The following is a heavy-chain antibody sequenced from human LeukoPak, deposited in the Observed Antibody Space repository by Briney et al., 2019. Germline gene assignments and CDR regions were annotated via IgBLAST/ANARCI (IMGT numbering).Heavy chain of an antibody. V-gene: IGHV3-9*01. D-gene: IGHD1-26*01. CDR2: ISWNSGSI. Sequence: GGSLRLSCAASGFTFDDYAMHWVRQAPGKGLEWVSGISWNSGSIGYADSVKGRFTISRDNAKNSLYLQMNSLRAEDTAVYYCARLWRGSHPRYFDHWGQGTLVTVSS. CDR1: GFTFDDYA. J-gene: IGHJ4*02. CDR3: ARLWRGSHPRYFDH.